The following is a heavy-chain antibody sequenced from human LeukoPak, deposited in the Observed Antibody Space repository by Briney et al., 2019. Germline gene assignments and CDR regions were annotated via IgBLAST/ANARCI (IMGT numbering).Heavy chain of an antibody. CDR1: GFTFSSYG. CDR2: ISGSGGST. D-gene: IGHD5-24*01. V-gene: IGHV3-23*01. Sequence: GGSLRLSCAASGFTFSSYGMSWVRQAPGKGLEWVSAISGSGGSTYYADSVKGRFTISRDNSKNTLYLQMNSLRAEDTAVYYCARDRGMATRLHDAFDFWGQGTMVTVSS. J-gene: IGHJ3*01. CDR3: ARDRGMATRLHDAFDF.